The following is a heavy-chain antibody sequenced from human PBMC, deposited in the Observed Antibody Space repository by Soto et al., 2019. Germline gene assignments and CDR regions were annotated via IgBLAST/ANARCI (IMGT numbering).Heavy chain of an antibody. V-gene: IGHV3-23*01. CDR1: GFTFSSYA. J-gene: IGHJ6*02. CDR2: ISGSGGST. D-gene: IGHD2-15*01. CDR3: GRVPSVGLGMDV. Sequence: EVRLLESGGGLVQPGGSLRLSCAASGFTFSSYAMSWVRQAPGKGLEWVSAISGSGGSTYYADSVKGRFTISIDNSKNTLELEMNSLRAEDTGVYDCGRVPSVGLGMDVWGQGTTVSVSS.